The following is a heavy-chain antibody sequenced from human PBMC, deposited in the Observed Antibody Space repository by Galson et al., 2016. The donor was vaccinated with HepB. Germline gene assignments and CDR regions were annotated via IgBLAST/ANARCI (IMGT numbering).Heavy chain of an antibody. V-gene: IGHV1-18*01. Sequence: SVKVSCKASGYTFPTSGISWVRQAPGQGLEWMGWISTYSGNTKYAQKLQGGLTLTTDSSTTTAYMELRSLRFDDTALYYCARDVQYRFDSWGQGTLVTVSS. D-gene: IGHD2/OR15-2a*01. CDR2: ISTYSGNT. J-gene: IGHJ4*02. CDR3: ARDVQYRFDS. CDR1: GYTFPTSG.